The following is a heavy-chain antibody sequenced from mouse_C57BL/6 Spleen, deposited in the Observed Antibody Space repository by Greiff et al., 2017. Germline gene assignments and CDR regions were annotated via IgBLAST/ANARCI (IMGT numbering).Heavy chain of an antibody. CDR1: GYTFTSYW. CDR2: IDPNSGGT. J-gene: IGHJ4*01. Sequence: QVQLQQPGAELVKPGASVKLYCKASGYTFTSYWMHWVKQRPGRGLGWIGRIDPNSGGTKYNEKFKSKATLTVDKPSSTAYMQLSSLTSEDSAVYYCAREGDVEAMDYWGQGTSVTVSS. CDR3: AREGDVEAMDY. V-gene: IGHV1-72*01. D-gene: IGHD3-3*01.